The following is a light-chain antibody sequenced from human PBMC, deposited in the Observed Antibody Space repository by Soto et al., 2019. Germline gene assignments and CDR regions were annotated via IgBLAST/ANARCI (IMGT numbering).Light chain of an antibody. CDR3: QQHNNWHPFT. CDR2: DAS. V-gene: IGKV3-11*01. CDR1: QSISSY. Sequence: DIVLTQSPSTLSLSPGDRATLSCRASQSISSYLAWYQQKPGQAPRLLIYDASNSATGIPSRFSGSGSGTDFTPTTSSLVPEDVVVDYYQQHNNWHPFTFGRGTKVEIK. J-gene: IGKJ4*01.